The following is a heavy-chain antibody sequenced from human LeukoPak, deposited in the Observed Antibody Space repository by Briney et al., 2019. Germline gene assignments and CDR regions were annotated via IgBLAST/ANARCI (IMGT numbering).Heavy chain of an antibody. CDR1: GGSISYYY. J-gene: IGHJ4*02. Sequence: PSETLSLTCTVSGGSISYYYWSWIRQPPGKGLEWIGEINHSGSTNYNPSLKSRVTISVDTSKNQFSLKLSSVTAADTAVYYCARALAPRYFDYWGQGTLVTVSS. V-gene: IGHV4-34*01. CDR3: ARALAPRYFDY. CDR2: INHSGST.